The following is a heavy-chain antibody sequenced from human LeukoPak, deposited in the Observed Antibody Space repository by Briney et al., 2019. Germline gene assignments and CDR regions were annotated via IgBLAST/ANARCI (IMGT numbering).Heavy chain of an antibody. D-gene: IGHD2-2*01. J-gene: IGHJ4*02. CDR3: AKEFDIVVVPADPLDY. CDR2: ISGSGGST. CDR1: GFTFSSYA. V-gene: IGHV3-23*01. Sequence: PGGSLRLSCVASGFTFSSYAMSWVRQAPGKGLEWVSAISGSGGSTYYADSVKGRFTISRDNSKNTLYLQMNSLRAEDTAVYYCAKEFDIVVVPADPLDYWGQGTLFTVSS.